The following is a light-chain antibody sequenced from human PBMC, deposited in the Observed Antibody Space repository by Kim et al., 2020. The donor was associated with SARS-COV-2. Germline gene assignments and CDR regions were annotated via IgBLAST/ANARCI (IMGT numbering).Light chain of an antibody. CDR1: QSVSTN. J-gene: IGKJ2*01. CDR3: QQYNNWPYT. Sequence: EKVMTQSPATLSVSPGERATLSCRASQSVSTNLACYQQKPGQAPRLLIYGASTRATGIPARFSGSGSGTEFTLTISSLQSEDFAVYYCQQYNNWPYTFGQGTKLEI. CDR2: GAS. V-gene: IGKV3-15*01.